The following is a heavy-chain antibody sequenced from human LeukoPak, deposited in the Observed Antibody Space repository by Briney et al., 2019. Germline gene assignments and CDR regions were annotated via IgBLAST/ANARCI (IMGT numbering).Heavy chain of an antibody. CDR3: ARGEYYDFWSGDY. CDR2: INPNSGGT. Sequence: GASVKVSCKASGYTFTGYYMHWVRQAPGQGLEWMGWINPNSGGTNYAQKFQGRVTMTRDTSISTAYMKLSRLRSDDTAVYYCARGEYYDFWSGDYWGQGTLVTVSS. D-gene: IGHD3-3*01. CDR1: GYTFTGYY. V-gene: IGHV1-2*02. J-gene: IGHJ4*02.